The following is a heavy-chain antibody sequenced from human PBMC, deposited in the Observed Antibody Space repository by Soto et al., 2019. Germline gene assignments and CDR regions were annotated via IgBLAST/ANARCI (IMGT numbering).Heavy chain of an antibody. CDR2: ISGSGGST. J-gene: IGHJ4*02. Sequence: PGGSLRLSCAASGFTFSSYAMSWVRQAPGKGLEWVSAISGSGGSTYYADSVKGRFTISRDNAKNSLYLQMNSLRAEDTAAYYCARDHYGALKYWGQGTLVTVSS. D-gene: IGHD4-17*01. CDR1: GFTFSSYA. CDR3: ARDHYGALKY. V-gene: IGHV3-23*01.